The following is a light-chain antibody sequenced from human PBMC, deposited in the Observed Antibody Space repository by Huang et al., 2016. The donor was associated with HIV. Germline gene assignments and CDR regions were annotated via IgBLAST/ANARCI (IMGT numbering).Light chain of an antibody. CDR2: GAS. J-gene: IGKJ1*01. V-gene: IGKV3-20*01. CDR1: QRVSSNY. CDR3: QQYVSSPWT. Sequence: ELVLAQSPGTLSLSPGERATLSCRASQRVSSNYLAWYQQKPGRAPRLLIYGASSRATGIPDRFSGSGSGTDFTLTISGLEPEDFAVYYCQQYVSSPWTFGQGTKVEIK.